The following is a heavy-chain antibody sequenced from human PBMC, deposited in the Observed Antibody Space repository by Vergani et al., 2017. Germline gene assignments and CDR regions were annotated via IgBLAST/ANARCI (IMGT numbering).Heavy chain of an antibody. CDR2: INHSGST. CDR3: ARVGLWGITGTTLARSGWFDP. Sequence: QVQLQQWGAGLLKPSETLSLTCAVYGGSFSGYYWSWIRQPPGKGLEWIGEINHSGSTNYNPSLKSRVTISVDTSKNQFSLKLSSVTAADTAVYYCARVGLWGITGTTLARSGWFDPWGQGTLVTVSS. J-gene: IGHJ5*02. CDR1: GGSFSGYY. V-gene: IGHV4-34*01. D-gene: IGHD1-7*01.